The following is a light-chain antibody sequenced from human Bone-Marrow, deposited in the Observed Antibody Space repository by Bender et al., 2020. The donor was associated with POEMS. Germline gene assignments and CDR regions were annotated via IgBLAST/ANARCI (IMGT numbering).Light chain of an antibody. CDR2: DDS. Sequence: SYVLTQPPSVSMAPGQTARIACGGNNIGSKSVHWYHQKPGQAPVLVVYDDSDRPSGIPERFSGSTSGTTVTLTINGVQAEDEADYYCHSADSSGIAVFGGGTKLTVL. CDR3: HSADSSGIAV. V-gene: IGLV3-21*02. J-gene: IGLJ3*02. CDR1: NIGSKS.